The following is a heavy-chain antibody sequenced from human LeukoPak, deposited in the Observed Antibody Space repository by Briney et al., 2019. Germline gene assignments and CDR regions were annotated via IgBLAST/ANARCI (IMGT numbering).Heavy chain of an antibody. Sequence: ASVKVSCKASGYTFTSYAMHWVRQAPGQRLEWMGWINAGNGNTKYSQKFRGRVTITRDTSASTAYMELSSLRSEDTAVYYCARKGAYGDYFDYWGQGTLVTVSS. CDR3: ARKGAYGDYFDY. CDR2: INAGNGNT. D-gene: IGHD4-17*01. CDR1: GYTFTSYA. J-gene: IGHJ4*02. V-gene: IGHV1-3*01.